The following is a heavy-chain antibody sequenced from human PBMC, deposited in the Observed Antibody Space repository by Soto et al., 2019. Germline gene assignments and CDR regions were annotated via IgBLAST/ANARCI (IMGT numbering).Heavy chain of an antibody. D-gene: IGHD5-18*01. Sequence: GGSLRLSCAASGFTFSSYSMNWVRQAPGKGLEWVSSISSSSSYIYYADSVKGRFTISRDNAKNSLYLQMNSLRAEDTAVYYCASMDTAMVRGLYDYYYYGMDVWGQGTTVTVSS. CDR1: GFTFSSYS. V-gene: IGHV3-21*01. CDR2: ISSSSSYI. CDR3: ASMDTAMVRGLYDYYYYGMDV. J-gene: IGHJ6*02.